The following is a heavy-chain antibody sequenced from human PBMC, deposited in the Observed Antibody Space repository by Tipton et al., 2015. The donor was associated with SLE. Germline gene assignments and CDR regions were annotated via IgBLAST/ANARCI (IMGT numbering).Heavy chain of an antibody. V-gene: IGHV3-30*02. CDR3: AKGSMDSGSSLDY. CDR1: GFTFSSYG. CDR2: IRYDESNK. J-gene: IGHJ4*02. D-gene: IGHD1-26*01. Sequence: SLRLSCAASGFTFSSYGMHWVRQAPGKGLEWVAFIRYDESNKYYADSVKGRFTISRDNSKNTLYLQTNSLRAEDTAVYYCAKGSMDSGSSLDYWGQGTLVTVSS.